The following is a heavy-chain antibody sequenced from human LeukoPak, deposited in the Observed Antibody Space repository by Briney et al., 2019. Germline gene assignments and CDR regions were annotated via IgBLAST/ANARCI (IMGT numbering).Heavy chain of an antibody. CDR2: IYSGGST. D-gene: IGHD3-10*01. CDR1: GFTVSSNY. V-gene: IGHV3-66*01. CDR3: AREAIWFGGLIDY. J-gene: IGHJ4*02. Sequence: TGGSLRLSCAASGFTVSSNYMSWVRQAPGKGLEWVPVIYSGGSTYYADSVKGRFTISRDNSKNTLYLQMNSLRAEDTAVYYCAREAIWFGGLIDYWGQGTLVTVSS.